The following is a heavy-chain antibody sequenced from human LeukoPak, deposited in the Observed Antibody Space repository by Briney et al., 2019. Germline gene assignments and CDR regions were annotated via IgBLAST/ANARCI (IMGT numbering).Heavy chain of an antibody. V-gene: IGHV5-10-1*01. J-gene: IGHJ6*02. Sequence: GESLKISCKGSGYSFTSYWISWVRQMPGKGLEWMGRIDPSDSYTNYSPSFQGHVTISADKSISTAYLQWSSLKASDTAMYYCARHGPGIAAAAPGGMDVWGQGTTVTVSS. CDR3: ARHGPGIAAAAPGGMDV. D-gene: IGHD6-13*01. CDR2: IDPSDSYT. CDR1: GYSFTSYW.